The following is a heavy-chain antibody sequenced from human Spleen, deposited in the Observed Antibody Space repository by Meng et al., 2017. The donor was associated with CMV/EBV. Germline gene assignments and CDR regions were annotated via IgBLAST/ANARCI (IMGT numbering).Heavy chain of an antibody. J-gene: IGHJ5*02. CDR2: IYYSGST. Sequence: SETLSLTCTVSGGSISSSSYYWGWIRQPPGKGLEWIGSIYYSGSTYYNPSLKSRVTISVDTSKNQFSLKLSSVTAADPAVYYCARDHRDISGWTPGRWFDPWGQGTLVTVSS. D-gene: IGHD6-19*01. CDR1: GGSISSSSYY. V-gene: IGHV4-39*07. CDR3: ARDHRDISGWTPGRWFDP.